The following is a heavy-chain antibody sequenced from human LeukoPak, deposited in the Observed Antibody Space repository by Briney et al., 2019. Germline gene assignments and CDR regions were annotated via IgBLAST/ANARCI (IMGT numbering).Heavy chain of an antibody. J-gene: IGHJ6*03. CDR1: GYTFTGYH. CDR3: AREYYYNYYMDV. CDR2: INPNNGGT. Sequence: ASVKVSCKASGYTFTGYHIHWVRQAPGQGLEWMGWINPNNGGTNYAQKFQGRVTMTRDTSISTAYMELSRLRSDDTAVYYCAREYYYNYYMDVWGKGTTVTISS. V-gene: IGHV1-2*02.